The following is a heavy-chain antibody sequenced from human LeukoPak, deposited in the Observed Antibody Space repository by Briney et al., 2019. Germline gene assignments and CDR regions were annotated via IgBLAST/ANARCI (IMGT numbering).Heavy chain of an antibody. CDR3: AREVYSGYDFPQPIDY. CDR1: GFTFSSYS. V-gene: IGHV3-21*01. Sequence: GGSLRLSCAASGFTFSSYSMNWVRQAPGKGLEWVSSISSSSSYIYYADSVKGRFTISRDNAKNSLYLQMNSLRAEDTAVYYCAREVYSGYDFPQPIDYWGQGTLVTVAS. D-gene: IGHD5-12*01. CDR2: ISSSSSYI. J-gene: IGHJ4*02.